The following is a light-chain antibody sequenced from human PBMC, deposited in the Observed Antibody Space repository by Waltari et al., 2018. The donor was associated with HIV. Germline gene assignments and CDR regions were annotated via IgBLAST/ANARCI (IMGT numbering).Light chain of an antibody. CDR2: EDN. Sequence: QSVLTQPPSVSAAPGQKVTISCSGSSSNIGNHYVSWYQHLPGTAPKRLLYEDNKRPSGIPDRFSGYKSGTSATLGITGLLTGDEADYYCGTWDTSLSAGVFGTGTKVTVL. J-gene: IGLJ1*01. CDR1: SSNIGNHY. V-gene: IGLV1-51*02. CDR3: GTWDTSLSAGV.